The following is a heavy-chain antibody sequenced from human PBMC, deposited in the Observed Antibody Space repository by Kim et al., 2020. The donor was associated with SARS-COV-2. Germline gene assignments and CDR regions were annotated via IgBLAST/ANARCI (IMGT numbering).Heavy chain of an antibody. V-gene: IGHV3-33*01. Sequence: GGSLRLSCAASGFTFSTYGMHWVRQAPGKGLEWVAVIWYDGSNKYYADSVKGRFTISRDNSKSTLYLQMNSLGAEDTAVSYCARGRGNYYYFMDVWGKGT. CDR1: GFTFSTYG. CDR3: ARGRGNYYYFMDV. J-gene: IGHJ6*03. CDR2: IWYDGSNK.